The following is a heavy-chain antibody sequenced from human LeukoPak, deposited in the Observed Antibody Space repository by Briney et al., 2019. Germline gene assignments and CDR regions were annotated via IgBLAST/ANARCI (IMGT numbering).Heavy chain of an antibody. Sequence: PGGSLRLSCATSGFTFSSYGMHWVRQVSGKGLEWVAVISKDAKSNYHVDSVKGRFTISRDNSKNTVYLQMNSLRVEDTAVYFCVKDRMVYTYWGQGILVTVSS. J-gene: IGHJ4*02. D-gene: IGHD2-8*01. CDR3: VKDRMVYTY. CDR1: GFTFSSYG. CDR2: ISKDAKSN. V-gene: IGHV3-30*18.